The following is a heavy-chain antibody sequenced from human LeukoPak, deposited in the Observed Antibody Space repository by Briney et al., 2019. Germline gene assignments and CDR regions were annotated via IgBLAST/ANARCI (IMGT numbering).Heavy chain of an antibody. CDR1: GFTFSSYG. CDR2: ISHDGNNK. Sequence: GGSLRLSCAASGFTFSSYGMHWVRQAPGKGLEWVTVISHDGNNKYYADSVKGRFTVSRDNSKSTLDLQMNSLRPEDTAVYYCAKARRERWYGDAFDIWGQGTMVTVSS. CDR3: AKARRERWYGDAFDI. V-gene: IGHV3-30*18. D-gene: IGHD6-13*01. J-gene: IGHJ3*02.